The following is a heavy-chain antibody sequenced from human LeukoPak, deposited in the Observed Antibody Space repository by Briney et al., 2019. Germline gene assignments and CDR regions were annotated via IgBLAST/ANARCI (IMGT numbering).Heavy chain of an antibody. CDR2: INHSGST. J-gene: IGHJ3*02. CDR1: GGSFSGYY. Sequence: SETLSRTCAVYGGSFSGYYWSWIRQPPGKGLEWIGEINHSGSTNYNPSLKSRVTISIDTSKNQFSLKLSSVTAADTAVYYCARGQTPPQWEPLVYAFDIWGQGTMVTVSS. CDR3: ARGQTPPQWEPLVYAFDI. D-gene: IGHD1-26*01. V-gene: IGHV4-34*01.